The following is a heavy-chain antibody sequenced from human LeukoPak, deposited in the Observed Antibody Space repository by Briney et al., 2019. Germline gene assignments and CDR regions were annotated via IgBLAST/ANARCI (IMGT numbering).Heavy chain of an antibody. CDR2: FIPIFGTA. D-gene: IGHD2-2*01. CDR1: GGTFSSYA. Sequence: ASVKVSCKASGGTFSSYAISWVRQAPGQGLGWVGGFIPIFGTANYAQKFQGRVTITADESTSTAYMELSSLRSEDTAVYYCARGQGYCSSTSCYRYFDYWGEGTLVTVSS. J-gene: IGHJ4*02. V-gene: IGHV1-69*13. CDR3: ARGQGYCSSTSCYRYFDY.